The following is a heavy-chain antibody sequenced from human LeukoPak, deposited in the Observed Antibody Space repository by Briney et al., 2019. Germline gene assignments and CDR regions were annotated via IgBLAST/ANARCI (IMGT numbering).Heavy chain of an antibody. J-gene: IGHJ4*02. CDR2: ISGSGGST. Sequence: GGSLRLPCAASGFTFSSYGMSWVRQAPGKGLEWASAISGSGGSTYYADSVKGRFTISRDNSKNTLYLQMNSLRAEDTAVYYCAKGSIAAAGILDYWGQGTLVTVSS. CDR3: AKGSIAAAGILDY. CDR1: GFTFSSYG. V-gene: IGHV3-23*01. D-gene: IGHD6-13*01.